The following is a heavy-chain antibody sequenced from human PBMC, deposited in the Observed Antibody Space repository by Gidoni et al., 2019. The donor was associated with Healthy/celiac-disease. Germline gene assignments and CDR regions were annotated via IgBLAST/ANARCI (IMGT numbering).Heavy chain of an antibody. D-gene: IGHD6-13*01. CDR2: IKQDGSEK. CDR1: GFTISSYW. J-gene: IGHJ6*02. Sequence: EVQLVESGGGLVQPGGSLRLSCAASGFTISSYWMSWVSQAPGKGLELVANIKQDGSEKYYVESLKGRFTISRDNAKNSLYLQMNSLRAEDTAVYYCARDRHRLWSSSWYYYGMDVWGQGTTVTVSS. CDR3: ARDRHRLWSSSWYYYGMDV. V-gene: IGHV3-7*01.